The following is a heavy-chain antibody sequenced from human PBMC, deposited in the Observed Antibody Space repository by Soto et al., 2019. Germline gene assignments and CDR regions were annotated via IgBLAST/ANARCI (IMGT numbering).Heavy chain of an antibody. CDR1: GGSISSYY. Sequence: SETLSLTCTVSGGSISSYYWGWIRQPPGKGLEWIGYIYYSGSTNYNPSLKSRVTISVDTSKNQFSLKLSSVTAADTAVYYCARGGPDYYDSSGYYSSWGQGTLVTVSS. J-gene: IGHJ5*02. D-gene: IGHD3-22*01. V-gene: IGHV4-59*01. CDR3: ARGGPDYYDSSGYYSS. CDR2: IYYSGST.